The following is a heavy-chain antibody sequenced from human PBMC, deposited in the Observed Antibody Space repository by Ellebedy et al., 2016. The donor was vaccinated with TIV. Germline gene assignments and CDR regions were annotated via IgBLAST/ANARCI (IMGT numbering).Heavy chain of an antibody. CDR3: ARGVLNSGYYSDY. V-gene: IGHV3-74*01. J-gene: IGHJ4*02. Sequence: PGGSLRLSCTASGFTFSTYWMHWVRQAPGKGLVWVSRIDSDGSTTAYADSVMGRFIISRYNAKSTVYLQMFSLRPEDTAVYYCARGVLNSGYYSDYWGRGTLVTVSS. CDR1: GFTFSTYW. D-gene: IGHD3-22*01. CDR2: IDSDGSTT.